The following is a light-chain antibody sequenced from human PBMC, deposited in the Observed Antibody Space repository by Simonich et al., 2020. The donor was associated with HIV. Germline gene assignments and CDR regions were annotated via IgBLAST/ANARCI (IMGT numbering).Light chain of an antibody. CDR3: QVWDSTSDLVV. V-gene: IGLV3-21*03. Sequence: SYALTQPPSVSVAPGKTARITCGGNNIGSKSVHWYQQRPGQAPVLVVYDDSGRPSGIPERFSGSNSGNTATLTISRVEAGDEADYYCQVWDSTSDLVVFGGGTKLTVL. CDR2: DDS. CDR1: NIGSKS. J-gene: IGLJ2*01.